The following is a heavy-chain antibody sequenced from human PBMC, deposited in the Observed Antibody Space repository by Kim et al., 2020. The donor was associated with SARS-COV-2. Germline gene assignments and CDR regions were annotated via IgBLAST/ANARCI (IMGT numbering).Heavy chain of an antibody. CDR1: GGSFSWIC. V-gene: IGHV4-4*02. J-gene: IGHJ3*02. D-gene: IGHD6-25*01. CDR2: RRLYYTGNT. Sequence: SGTLSLTCAVSGGSFSWICWCWIRQPPGKGMELMGIRRLYYTGNTNQYPSIQGSVSIYTAKYQNPLNLNPMTVTAADAAVYSCASAGVGGFSMDI. CDR3: ASAGVGGFSMDI.